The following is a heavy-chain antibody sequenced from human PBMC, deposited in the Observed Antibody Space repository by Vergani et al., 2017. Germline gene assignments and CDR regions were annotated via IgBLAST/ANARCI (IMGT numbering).Heavy chain of an antibody. J-gene: IGHJ3*02. V-gene: IGHV3-21*01. D-gene: IGHD1-26*01. CDR3: AGMIPVGATNAFDI. CDR2: ISSSSSNI. CDR1: GFTFSSYS. Sequence: EVQLVESGGGLVKPGGSLRLSCAASGFTFSSYSMNWVRQAPGKGLEWVSSISSSSSNIYYADSVKCRFTTSRDNDKNSPYLQMNSLGAEDTADYCCAGMIPVGATNAFDIWGQGTMVTVSS.